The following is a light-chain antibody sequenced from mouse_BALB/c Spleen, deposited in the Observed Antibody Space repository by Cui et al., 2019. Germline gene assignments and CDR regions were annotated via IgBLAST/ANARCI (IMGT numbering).Light chain of an antibody. CDR1: SSVSY. V-gene: IGKV4-80*01. J-gene: IGKJ1*01. CDR3: HQWSSYPWT. Sequence: QIVLTQSPAIITASLGEEITLTCSASSSVSYMHCYQQKSGTSPKLLIYSTSNLASGVPSRFSGSGSGTFYSLTIKSVEAEDAADYYCHQWSSYPWTFGGGTKLEIK. CDR2: STS.